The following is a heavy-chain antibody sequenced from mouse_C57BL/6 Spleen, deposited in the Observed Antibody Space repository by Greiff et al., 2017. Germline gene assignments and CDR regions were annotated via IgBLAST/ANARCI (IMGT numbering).Heavy chain of an antibody. D-gene: IGHD2-3*01. Sequence: QVQLQQPGAELVMPGATVKLSCKASGYTFTSYWMHWVKQRPGQGLEWIGEIDPSDSSTNYTQQFKGKSTLTVDNSSSTAYMQLSSLTSEDSAVYYCARAYGYYGWFAYWGQGTLDTVAA. CDR1: GYTFTSYW. V-gene: IGHV1-69*01. J-gene: IGHJ3*01. CDR3: ARAYGYYGWFAY. CDR2: IDPSDSST.